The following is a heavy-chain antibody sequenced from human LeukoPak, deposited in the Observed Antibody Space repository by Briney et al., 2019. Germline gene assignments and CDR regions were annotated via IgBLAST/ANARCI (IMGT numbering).Heavy chain of an antibody. J-gene: IGHJ6*02. Sequence: PGGSLRLSCAASGFTFSSYGMPWVRQAPGKGLEWVAVIWYDGSNKYYADSVKGRFTISRDNSKNTLYLQMNSLRAEDTAVYYCAKGYDFWSGYWDRDVWGQGTTVTVSS. CDR3: AKGYDFWSGYWDRDV. D-gene: IGHD3-3*01. CDR2: IWYDGSNK. CDR1: GFTFSSYG. V-gene: IGHV3-33*06.